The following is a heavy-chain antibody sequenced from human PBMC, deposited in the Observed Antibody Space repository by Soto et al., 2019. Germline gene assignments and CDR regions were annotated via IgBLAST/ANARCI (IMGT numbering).Heavy chain of an antibody. CDR1: GGSISSYY. V-gene: IGHV4-59*01. J-gene: IGHJ3*02. D-gene: IGHD4-17*01. Sequence: SETLSLTCTVSGGSISSYYWSWIRQPPGKGLEWIGYIYYSGSTNYNPSLKSRVTISVDTSKNQFSLKLSSVTAADTAVYYCARVEDDYGDYGWIAFDIWGQGKMVTDS. CDR3: ARVEDDYGDYGWIAFDI. CDR2: IYYSGST.